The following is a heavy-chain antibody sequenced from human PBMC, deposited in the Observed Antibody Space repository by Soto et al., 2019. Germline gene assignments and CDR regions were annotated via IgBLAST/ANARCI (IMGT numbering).Heavy chain of an antibody. CDR3: ARGGGVQLWPHYYYYYGMDV. CDR1: GGSFSGYY. CDR2: INHSGST. J-gene: IGHJ6*02. V-gene: IGHV4-34*01. Sequence: SETLSLTCAVYGGSFSGYYWSWIRQPPGKGLEWIGEINHSGSTNYNPSLKGRVTISVDTSKNQFSLKLSSVTAADTAVYYCARGGGVQLWPHYYYYYGMDVWGQGTTVTVSS. D-gene: IGHD5-18*01.